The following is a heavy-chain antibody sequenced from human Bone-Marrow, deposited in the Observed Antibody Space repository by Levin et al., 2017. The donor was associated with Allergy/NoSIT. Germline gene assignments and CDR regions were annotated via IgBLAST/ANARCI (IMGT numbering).Heavy chain of an antibody. CDR2: IYWDDDK. D-gene: IGHD3-9*01. Sequence: SGPTLVKPTQTLTLTCTFSGFSLSTSGVGVGWIRQPPGKALEWLALIYWDDDKRYSPSLKSRLTITKDTSKNQVVLTMTNMDPVDTATYYCAHSPPFLTGYYLGRPREHPFDYWGQGTLVTVSS. CDR1: GFSLSTSGVG. CDR3: AHSPPFLTGYYLGRPREHPFDY. V-gene: IGHV2-5*02. J-gene: IGHJ4*02.